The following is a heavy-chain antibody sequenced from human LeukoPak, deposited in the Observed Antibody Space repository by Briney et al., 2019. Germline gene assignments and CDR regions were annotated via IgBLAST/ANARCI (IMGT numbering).Heavy chain of an antibody. D-gene: IGHD2-15*01. CDR1: GFTFSSYG. CDR3: AKGRRDCSGGNCYSPYFHSYMDV. CDR2: IWYDGSNK. V-gene: IGHV3-33*06. J-gene: IGHJ6*03. Sequence: GGSLRLSCAASGFTFSSYGMHWVGQAPGKGLEWVAVIWYDGSNKYYADSVKGRFTISRDNSKNTLYLQMNSLRAEDTAVYYCAKGRRDCSGGNCYSPYFHSYMDVWGKGTRVTVSS.